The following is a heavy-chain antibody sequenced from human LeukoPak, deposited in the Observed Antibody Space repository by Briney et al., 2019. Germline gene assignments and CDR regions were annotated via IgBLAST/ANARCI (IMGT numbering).Heavy chain of an antibody. CDR2: IYYSGST. CDR1: GGSISSGDYY. J-gene: IGHJ4*02. V-gene: IGHV4-30-4*01. D-gene: IGHD5-18*01. Sequence: KPSETLSLTCTVSGGSISSGDYYWSWIRQPPGKGLEWIGYIYYSGSTYYNPSLKSRVTISVDTSKNQFSLKLSSVTAADTAVYYCARMRYSYGSWLVDYWGQGTLVTVSS. CDR3: ARMRYSYGSWLVDY.